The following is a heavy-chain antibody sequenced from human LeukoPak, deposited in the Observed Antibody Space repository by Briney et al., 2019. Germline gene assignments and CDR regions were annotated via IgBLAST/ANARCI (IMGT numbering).Heavy chain of an antibody. Sequence: PAETLSLPCTVSGDSMNIHYWSWLRQPPGKGLEGIGYISYIGSTNYNPSLKSRVTISVDTSKNQFSLRLSSVPAADTAVYFCARGPTTVTKGLDIWGQGTMVTVSS. J-gene: IGHJ3*02. D-gene: IGHD4-17*01. CDR1: GDSMNIHY. CDR2: ISYIGST. CDR3: ARGPTTVTKGLDI. V-gene: IGHV4-59*11.